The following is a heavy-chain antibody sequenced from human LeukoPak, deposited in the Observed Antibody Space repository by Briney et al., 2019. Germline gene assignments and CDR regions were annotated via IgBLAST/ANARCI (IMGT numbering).Heavy chain of an antibody. V-gene: IGHV4-39*01. Sequence: SETLSLTCNVSGGSISGSSYYWGWIRQPPGKGLEWIGCIDYSGRTYYNPSLKSRVTISVHTSKTQFSLKLSFVTAADTAAYYCARRMGVAQLASWGQGTLVTVSS. D-gene: IGHD2-2*01. CDR3: ARRMGVAQLAS. CDR2: IDYSGRT. J-gene: IGHJ5*02. CDR1: GGSISGSSYY.